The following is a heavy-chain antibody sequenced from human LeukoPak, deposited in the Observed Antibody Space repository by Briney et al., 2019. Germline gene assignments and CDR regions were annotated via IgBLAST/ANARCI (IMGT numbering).Heavy chain of an antibody. D-gene: IGHD6-13*01. CDR2: IYYSGST. CDR3: ARVGAAAGTVDY. V-gene: IGHV4-59*01. CDR1: GGSISSYY. J-gene: IGHJ4*02. Sequence: SETLSLTCTVSGGSISSYYWSWIRQPPGKGLEWIGYIYYSGSTNYNPSLKSRVTISVGTSKNQFSLKLSSVTAADTAAYYCARVGAAAGTVDYWGQGTLVTVSS.